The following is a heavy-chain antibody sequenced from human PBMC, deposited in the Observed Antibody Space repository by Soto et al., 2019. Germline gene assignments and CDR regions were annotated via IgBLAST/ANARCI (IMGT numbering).Heavy chain of an antibody. J-gene: IGHJ6*02. CDR3: ARGKGMEENYYYYGLDI. D-gene: IGHD1-1*01. Sequence: ASVKVSCKASGYTFSTHAMHWVRQAPGQSLEWMGWINGGTGQTKHSHRFQDRVSITRDTSASTAYMELSSLKSEDTAVYYCARGKGMEENYYYYGLDIWGQGTTVAVSS. V-gene: IGHV1-3*01. CDR2: INGGTGQT. CDR1: GYTFSTHA.